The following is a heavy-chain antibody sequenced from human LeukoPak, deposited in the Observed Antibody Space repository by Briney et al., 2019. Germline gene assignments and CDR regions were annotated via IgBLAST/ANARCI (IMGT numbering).Heavy chain of an antibody. CDR2: INPNSGGT. Sequence: ASVKVSCKASGYTFTSYDINWVRQATGQGLEWMGRINPNSGGTNYAQKFQGRVTMTRDTSISTAYMELSRLRSDDTAVYYCASLHYYDSSDYWGQGTLVTVSS. CDR3: ASLHYYDSSDY. CDR1: GYTFTSYD. J-gene: IGHJ4*02. D-gene: IGHD3-22*01. V-gene: IGHV1-2*06.